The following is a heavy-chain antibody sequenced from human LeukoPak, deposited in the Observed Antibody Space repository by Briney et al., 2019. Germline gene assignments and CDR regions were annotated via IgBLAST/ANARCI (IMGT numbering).Heavy chain of an antibody. V-gene: IGHV1-58*01. CDR1: RFTFTSSA. CDR2: IVVGSGNT. J-gene: IGHJ6*02. D-gene: IGHD4-17*01. Sequence: SVKVSCKASRFTFTSSAVQWVRQARGQRLEWIGWIVVGSGNTNYAQKFQERVTITRDMSTSTAYMELSSLRSEDTAVYYCAAFPISGDYPFYGMDVWGQGTTVTVSS. CDR3: AAFPISGDYPFYGMDV.